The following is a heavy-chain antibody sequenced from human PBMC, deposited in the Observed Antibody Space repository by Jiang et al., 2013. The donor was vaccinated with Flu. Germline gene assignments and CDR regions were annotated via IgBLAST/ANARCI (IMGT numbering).Heavy chain of an antibody. D-gene: IGHD3-10*01. J-gene: IGHJ4*02. CDR1: GGSFSGYY. V-gene: IGHV4-34*01. CDR2: INHSGST. Sequence: LLKPSETLSLTCAVYGGSFSGYYWSWIRQPPGKGLEWIGEINHSGSTNYNPSLKSRVTISVDTSKNQFSLKLSSVTAADTAVYYCAREPMVQPVYYFDYWGQGTLVTVSS. CDR3: AREPMVQPVYYFDY.